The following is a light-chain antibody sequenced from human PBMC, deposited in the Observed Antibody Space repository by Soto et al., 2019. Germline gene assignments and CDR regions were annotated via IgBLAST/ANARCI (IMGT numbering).Light chain of an antibody. V-gene: IGKV1-5*03. Sequence: DIQMTQSPSTLSASVGDRVTITCRASQSISSWLAWYQQKPGKAPKRLIYTASSLESGVPSRFSSRGSGTEFTLTISSQQPDDFATYYCQQYNRYWTFGQGTKVEIK. J-gene: IGKJ1*01. CDR2: TAS. CDR3: QQYNRYWT. CDR1: QSISSW.